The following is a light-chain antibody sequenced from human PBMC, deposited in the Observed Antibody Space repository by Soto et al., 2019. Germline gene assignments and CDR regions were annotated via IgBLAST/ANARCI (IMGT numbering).Light chain of an antibody. J-gene: IGKJ2*01. CDR2: GAS. V-gene: IGKV3-20*01. CDR1: QSVNSNY. CDR3: QHYGSSTHT. Sequence: ELVLTQSPGTLSLSPGERATLSCRASQSVNSNYLAWFQQKPGQAPRLLIYGASNRATDIPDRFGGSGSGTDFTLTISRLEPEDFAVYYCQHYGSSTHTFGQGTELEIK.